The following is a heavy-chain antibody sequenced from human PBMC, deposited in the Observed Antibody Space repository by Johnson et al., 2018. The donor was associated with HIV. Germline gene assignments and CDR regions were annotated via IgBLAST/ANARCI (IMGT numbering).Heavy chain of an antibody. Sequence: QVQLVESGGGVVQPGTSLRLSCAASGFTFSSYGIHWVRQAPGKGLEWVAFIWHDGRDVYYADSVKGRFTVSRDNSKNAVYLQMNSLRAEDKALYYCAKNRDPSLGGTMVQGPPRDAFDIWGQGTMVTVSS. D-gene: IGHD3-10*01. CDR3: AKNRDPSLGGTMVQGPPRDAFDI. V-gene: IGHV3-33*03. J-gene: IGHJ3*02. CDR2: IWHDGRDV. CDR1: GFTFSSYG.